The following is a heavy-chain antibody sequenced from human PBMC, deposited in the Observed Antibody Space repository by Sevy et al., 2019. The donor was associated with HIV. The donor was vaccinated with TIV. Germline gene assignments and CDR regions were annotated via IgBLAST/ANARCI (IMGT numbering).Heavy chain of an antibody. CDR2: IKQDGSEK. J-gene: IGHJ4*02. D-gene: IGHD6-13*01. V-gene: IGHV3-7*01. Sequence: GGSLRLSCAASGFSFIDAWMSWVRQAPGKGLEWVANIKQDGSEKYYVDSVKGRFTISRDNAKNSLYLQMNSLRAEDTAVYYCARSLRYSRSFDYWGQGTLVTVSS. CDR1: GFSFIDAW. CDR3: ARSLRYSRSFDY.